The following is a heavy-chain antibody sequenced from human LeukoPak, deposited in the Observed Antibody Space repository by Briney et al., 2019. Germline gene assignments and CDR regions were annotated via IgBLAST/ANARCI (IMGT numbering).Heavy chain of an antibody. V-gene: IGHV3-23*01. J-gene: IGHJ6*03. CDR3: AKDSKIVGPTFRSYHYMDV. Sequence: GGSLRLSCAASGFTVSSNYMSWVRQAPGKGLEWVSGISGSGGSTYYADSVKGRFTISRDNSKKTLYLQMNSLRAEDTAVYYCAKDSKIVGPTFRSYHYMDVWGKGTTVTVSS. CDR2: ISGSGGST. CDR1: GFTVSSNY. D-gene: IGHD1-26*01.